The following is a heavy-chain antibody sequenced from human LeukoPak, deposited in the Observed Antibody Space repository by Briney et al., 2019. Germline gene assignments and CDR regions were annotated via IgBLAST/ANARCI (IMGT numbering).Heavy chain of an antibody. Sequence: ASVNVSCKASGYSFTGYYIHWVRQAPGQGLEWMGWINPNSGATNYAQKFQDRVTVTRDTSISTAYMELSRLRSDDTAVYLCARDQNYFDTTTYYGIDYWGQGTLVTVSS. CDR2: INPNSGAT. CDR3: ARDQNYFDTTTYYGIDY. J-gene: IGHJ4*02. CDR1: GYSFTGYY. D-gene: IGHD3-22*01. V-gene: IGHV1-2*02.